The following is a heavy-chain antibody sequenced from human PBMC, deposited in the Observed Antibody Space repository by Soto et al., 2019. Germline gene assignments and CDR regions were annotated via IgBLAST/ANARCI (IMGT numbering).Heavy chain of an antibody. D-gene: IGHD3-3*01. CDR3: ARAPVTPSIFGVALPYYFDS. Sequence: SETLSLTCTVSGGSISSDSSYWSWIRQRPGMGLEWIGYIFYSGAFYYTPSLRGRVMILADTSKNHFTLRLGSVTAADTAVYYCARAPVTPSIFGVALPYYFDSWGQGTKVTSPQ. J-gene: IGHJ4*02. CDR2: IFYSGAF. CDR1: GGSISSDSSY. V-gene: IGHV4-31*03.